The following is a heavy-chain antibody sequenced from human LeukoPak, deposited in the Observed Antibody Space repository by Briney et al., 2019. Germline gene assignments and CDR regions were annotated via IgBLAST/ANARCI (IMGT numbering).Heavy chain of an antibody. J-gene: IGHJ5*02. CDR3: ARHDFYSNYPHNWFDP. CDR1: GYSISSGYY. D-gene: IGHD4-11*01. Sequence: PSETLSLTCAVSGYSISSGYYWGWIRQPPGKGLEWIGSFYHSGNSYYNPSLKSRVSISVDTSKNQFSLNLSSVTAADTALHYCARHDFYSNYPHNWFDPWGQGTLVTVSS. V-gene: IGHV4-38-2*01. CDR2: FYHSGNS.